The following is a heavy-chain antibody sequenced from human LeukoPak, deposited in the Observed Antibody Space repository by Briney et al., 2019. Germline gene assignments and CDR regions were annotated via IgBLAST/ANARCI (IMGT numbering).Heavy chain of an antibody. CDR2: VYYSGTT. CDR3: ARGAFITNYYHYFMDV. D-gene: IGHD3-10*01. CDR1: GGSIGRYY. J-gene: IGHJ6*03. V-gene: IGHV4-59*01. Sequence: SETLSLTCTVSGGSIGRYYWNWIRQPPGKGLEWIGYVYYSGTTNLSPSLKSRVTMLVDTSKNQFSLKLSSVTAADTAVYYCARGAFITNYYHYFMDVWGTGTTVTVSS.